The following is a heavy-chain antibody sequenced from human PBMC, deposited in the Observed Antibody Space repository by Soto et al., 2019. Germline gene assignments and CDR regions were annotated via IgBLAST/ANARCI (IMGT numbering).Heavy chain of an antibody. CDR2: ISYDGSNK. CDR1: GFTFSSYG. Sequence: GGSLRLSCAASGFTFSSYGMHWVRQAPGKGLEWVAVISYDGSNKYYADSVKGRFTISRDNSKNTLYLQMNSLRAEDTAVYYCANDLGYCSSASCYRSSYYYGMDVWGQGTTVTVSS. D-gene: IGHD2-2*01. V-gene: IGHV3-30*18. CDR3: ANDLGYCSSASCYRSSYYYGMDV. J-gene: IGHJ6*02.